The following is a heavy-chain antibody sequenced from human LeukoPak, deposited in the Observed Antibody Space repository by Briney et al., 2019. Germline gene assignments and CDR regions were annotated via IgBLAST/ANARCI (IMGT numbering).Heavy chain of an antibody. CDR2: VSGHNGDT. D-gene: IGHD2-15*01. V-gene: IGHV1-18*01. Sequence: ASVKVSCKTSVYIFTAYSVAWVRQAPGQGLEWMGWVSGHNGDTKYGQKFQDRVTLTADVSTRTFHMELRSLRSVDTAVYYCARVSSPSQTRETWVKAWWSTFGPDPWGQGTVVTVSS. CDR3: ARVSSPSQTRETWVKAWWSTFGPDP. J-gene: IGHJ5*02. CDR1: VYIFTAYS.